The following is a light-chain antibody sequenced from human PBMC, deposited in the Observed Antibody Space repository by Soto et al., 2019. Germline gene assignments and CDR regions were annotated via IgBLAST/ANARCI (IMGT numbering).Light chain of an antibody. CDR3: QQYNKWLT. J-gene: IGKJ4*01. CDR2: GAS. V-gene: IGKV3-15*01. CDR1: QSVSSK. Sequence: EIVMTQSPATLSASPGERATLSCRASQSVSSKLAWYQQKPGQAPRLLIYGASTRATGIPARFSGSGSGTEFTLTIRSLQSEDFAVYYCQQYNKWLTFGGGTKVEIK.